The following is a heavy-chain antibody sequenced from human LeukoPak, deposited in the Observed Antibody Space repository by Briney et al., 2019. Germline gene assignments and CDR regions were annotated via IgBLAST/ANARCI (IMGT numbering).Heavy chain of an antibody. J-gene: IGHJ4*02. D-gene: IGHD5-12*01. V-gene: IGHV1-69*04. Sequence: SVNLSCQASGGTLSSYAMSWVRQASGQGLEWRGRIIHILGLTNYAQKFRGRVTIPADKSTSTAYMELSSLRSEDTAVYYCAGSGYAYTTFDYWGQGTLVTVSS. CDR1: GGTLSSYA. CDR2: IIHILGLT. CDR3: AGSGYAYTTFDY.